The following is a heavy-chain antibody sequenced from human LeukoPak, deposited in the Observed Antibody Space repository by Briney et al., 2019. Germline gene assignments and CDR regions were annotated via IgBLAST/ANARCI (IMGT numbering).Heavy chain of an antibody. J-gene: IGHJ4*02. CDR3: TRAGGFCGGDCYDN. CDR1: GFTFGDYA. V-gene: IGHV3-49*04. Sequence: GGSLRLSCTASGFTFGDYAMSWVRQAPGKGLEWVGFITSKAYGGTREYAASVKGRFTISRDDSISIAYLQMNSLKTEDIAVYYCTRAGGFCGGDCYDNWGQGTLVTVSS. CDR2: ITSKAYGGTR. D-gene: IGHD2-21*01.